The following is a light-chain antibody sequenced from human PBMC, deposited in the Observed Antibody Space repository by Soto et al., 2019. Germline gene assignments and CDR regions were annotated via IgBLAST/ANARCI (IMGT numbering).Light chain of an antibody. Sequence: QSVLTQPASVSGSPGQSITISCTGTSSDVGGYNYVSWYQQHPGKAPKLMIYDVTNRPSGVSNRFSGSKSGNTASLTISGRQAEDEADYYCSSYTTTSTPVVSGGGTQLTVL. CDR1: SSDVGGYNY. V-gene: IGLV2-14*03. J-gene: IGLJ2*01. CDR2: DVT. CDR3: SSYTTTSTPVV.